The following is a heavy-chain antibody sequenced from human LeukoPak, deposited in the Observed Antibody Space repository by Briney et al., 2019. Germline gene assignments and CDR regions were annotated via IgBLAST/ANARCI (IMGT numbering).Heavy chain of an antibody. D-gene: IGHD5-18*01. CDR1: GYSISSGYY. V-gene: IGHV4-38-2*02. CDR2: IHHSGST. CDR3: ARLYRRGYSYGYPYIDY. J-gene: IGHJ4*02. Sequence: PSETLSLTCIVSGYSISSGYYWGWIRQPPGKGLEWIGNIHHSGSTYYNPSLKSRVTISVDTSKNQFSLKLSSVTAADTAVYYCARLYRRGYSYGYPYIDYWGQGTLVTVSS.